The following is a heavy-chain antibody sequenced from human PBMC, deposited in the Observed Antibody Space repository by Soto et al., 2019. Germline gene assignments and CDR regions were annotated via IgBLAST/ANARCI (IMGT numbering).Heavy chain of an antibody. J-gene: IGHJ6*02. CDR2: ISYDGSNK. D-gene: IGHD6-13*01. V-gene: IGHV3-30-3*01. CDR3: SRDGSSSTKYYYGMDV. Sequence: GGSLRLSCAASGFTFSSYAMHWVRQAPGKGLEWVAVISYDGSNKYYADSVKGRFTISRDNSKNTLYLQMNSLRAEDTAVYYCSRDGSSSTKYYYGMDVWGQGTTVTVSS. CDR1: GFTFSSYA.